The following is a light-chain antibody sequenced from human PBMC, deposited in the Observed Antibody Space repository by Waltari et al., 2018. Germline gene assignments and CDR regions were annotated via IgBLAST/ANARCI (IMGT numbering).Light chain of an antibody. CDR2: DAS. CDR1: QTVSTY. J-gene: IGKJ4*01. CDR3: QQRSSWPLT. Sequence: EVVLTQSPATLSLSPGERATLSCRASQTVSTYLAWYHQKPGQAPRLLIYDASNMATGIPARFSGSGSGTDFTLTISSLEPDDFGLYYCQQRSSWPLTFGGGSKVEIK. V-gene: IGKV3-11*01.